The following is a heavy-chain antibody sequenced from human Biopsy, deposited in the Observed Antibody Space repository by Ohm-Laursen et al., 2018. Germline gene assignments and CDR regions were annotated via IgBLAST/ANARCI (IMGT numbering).Heavy chain of an antibody. V-gene: IGHV3-11*01. J-gene: IGHJ6*02. CDR1: GFSFSDYH. Sequence: SLRLSCAASGFSFSDYHMSRIRQAPGRGLEWVLYISGGGTIYYGDSMKGRVTISRDNAKNSLYLQMHSLRAEDTAVYYCARDTRWSPYSMDVWGQGTTVTVSS. D-gene: IGHD4-23*01. CDR3: ARDTRWSPYSMDV. CDR2: ISGGGTI.